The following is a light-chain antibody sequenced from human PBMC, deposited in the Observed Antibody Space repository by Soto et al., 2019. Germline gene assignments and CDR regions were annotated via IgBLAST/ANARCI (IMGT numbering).Light chain of an antibody. CDR3: HSYTSSISLVV. J-gene: IGLJ1*01. Sequence: QSALTQPASVSGSPGQSITISCTGTSSDIGDYNYVSWYQQHPGKAPKLMIYEDSNRPSGVSHRFSGSKSGTTASLTISGLQAEDEADYYCHSYTSSISLVVFGTGTKLTVL. CDR2: EDS. CDR1: SSDIGDYNY. V-gene: IGLV2-14*01.